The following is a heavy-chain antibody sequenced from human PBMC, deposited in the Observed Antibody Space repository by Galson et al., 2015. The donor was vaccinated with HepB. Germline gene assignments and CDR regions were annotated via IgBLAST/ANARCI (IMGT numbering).Heavy chain of an antibody. CDR2: IYYSGST. Sequence: LSLTCTVSCGSICSSSDNWRWLRPPPGRGLEWIGSIYYSGSTYYNPSLKSRVTISVDTSKNKFSLKLSSVTAADTAVYYCARHCTVGATSVFHYYYGMDVWCQGTTVTVSS. J-gene: IGHJ6*02. D-gene: IGHD1-26*01. CDR3: ARHCTVGATSVFHYYYGMDV. CDR1: CGSICSSSDN. V-gene: IGHV4-39*01.